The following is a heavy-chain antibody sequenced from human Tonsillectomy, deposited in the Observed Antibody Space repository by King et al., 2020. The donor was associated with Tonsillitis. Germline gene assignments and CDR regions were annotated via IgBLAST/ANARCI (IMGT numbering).Heavy chain of an antibody. CDR2: INHSGST. CDR3: ARGRTMIVVVIYRAFDI. D-gene: IGHD3-22*01. Sequence: VQLQQWGAGLLKPSETLSLTCAVYGGSFSGYYWSWIRQPPGKGLEWIGEINHSGSTNYNPSLKSRFTVSVDTSKNQFSLKLSSVTAAATAVYYCARGRTMIVVVIYRAFDIWGQGTMVTVSS. J-gene: IGHJ3*02. CDR1: GGSFSGYY. V-gene: IGHV4-34*01.